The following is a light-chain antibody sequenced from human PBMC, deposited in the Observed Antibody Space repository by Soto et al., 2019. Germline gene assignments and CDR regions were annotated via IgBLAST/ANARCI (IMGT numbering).Light chain of an antibody. Sequence: DIQMTQSPSALSASIGDRVTITCRASQSISIWLAWYQQKPGKAPKLLIYAASSLESGVPSRFSGSGSGTEFTLTISRLEPEDFAVYYCQHFTTASLTFGQGTRLEIK. CDR3: QHFTTASLT. J-gene: IGKJ5*01. CDR2: AAS. CDR1: QSISIW. V-gene: IGKV1-5*03.